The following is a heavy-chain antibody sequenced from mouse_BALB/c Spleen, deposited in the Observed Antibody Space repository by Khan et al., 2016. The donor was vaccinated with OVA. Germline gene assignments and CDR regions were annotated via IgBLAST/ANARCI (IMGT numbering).Heavy chain of an antibody. Sequence: EVQLQESGPSLVKHSQTLSLTCSVTGDSITSGYWNWIRKFPGNKLEYMGYIIYTGYTYYNPSLKSRISITRHTSKNQYYLQLSSVTDEDTATYYCARSTYRYAFVYWGQGTLVTVSA. CDR3: ARSTYRYAFVY. D-gene: IGHD2-12*01. CDR2: IIYTGYT. V-gene: IGHV3-8*02. J-gene: IGHJ3*01. CDR1: GDSITSGY.